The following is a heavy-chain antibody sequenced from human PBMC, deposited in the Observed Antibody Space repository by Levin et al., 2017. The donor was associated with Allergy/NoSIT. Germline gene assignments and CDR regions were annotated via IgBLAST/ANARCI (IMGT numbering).Heavy chain of an antibody. V-gene: IGHV4-4*07. Sequence: PSETLSLTCTVSGVSISSNCWSWIRQPAGKALEWIGRICSDRSTHYNPSLKSRVTTSIDMSKNQFSLNLSSVTAADTAVYHCARMSWVAGEDYWGQGILVTVSS. D-gene: IGHD6-19*01. CDR2: ICSDRST. CDR1: GVSISSNC. J-gene: IGHJ4*02. CDR3: ARMSWVAGEDY.